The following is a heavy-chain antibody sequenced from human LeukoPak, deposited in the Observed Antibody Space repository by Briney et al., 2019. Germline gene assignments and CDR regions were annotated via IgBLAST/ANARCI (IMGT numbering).Heavy chain of an antibody. D-gene: IGHD2-15*01. CDR1: GGSISNSNW. J-gene: IGHJ4*02. CDR3: SRENGAYSPFGY. V-gene: IGHV4/OR15-8*02. CDR2: ISLTGLP. Sequence: SETLSLTCGVSGGSISNSNWWCLVRQPPGQGLEWIGEISLTGLPHYNPSLESRVTVTLDKSKNQLSLILTSVTAADMAVYYCSRENGAYSPFGYWGQGTLVTV.